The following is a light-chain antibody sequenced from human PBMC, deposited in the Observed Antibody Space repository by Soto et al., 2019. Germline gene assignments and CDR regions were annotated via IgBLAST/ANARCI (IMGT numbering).Light chain of an antibody. Sequence: QSVLTQPPSASGTPGQRVTISCSGSSSNIGSNTVNWYQQLPGTAPKLLIYSNNQRPSGVPDRFSGSKSGTSASLAISGLQSEDEGDYYCAAWDDSLNVSVVFGGGTKVTVL. CDR3: AAWDDSLNVSVV. J-gene: IGLJ2*01. CDR1: SSNIGSNT. V-gene: IGLV1-44*01. CDR2: SNN.